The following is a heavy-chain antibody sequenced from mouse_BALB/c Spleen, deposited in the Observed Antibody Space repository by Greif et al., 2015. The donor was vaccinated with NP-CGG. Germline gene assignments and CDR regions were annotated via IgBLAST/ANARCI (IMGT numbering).Heavy chain of an antibody. J-gene: IGHJ4*01. D-gene: IGHD1-1*01. CDR2: IWSDGST. V-gene: IGHV2-6-1*01. CDR1: GFSLTSYG. CDR3: ARQNRNYDYYAMDY. Sequence: VMLVESGPGLVAPSQSLSITCTISGFSLTSYGVHWVRQPPGKGLEWLVVIWSDGSTTYNSALKSRLSISKDNSKSQVFLKMNSLQTDDTAMYYCARQNRNYDYYAMDYWGQGTSVTVSS.